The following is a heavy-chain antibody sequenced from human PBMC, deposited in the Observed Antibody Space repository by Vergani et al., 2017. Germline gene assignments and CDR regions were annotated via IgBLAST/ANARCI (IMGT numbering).Heavy chain of an antibody. CDR1: GFTFSSYS. CDR2: ISSSSSYI. J-gene: IGHJ6*03. V-gene: IGHV3-21*01. CDR3: ARGTRPRYYYYMDV. D-gene: IGHD6-6*01. Sequence: EVQLVESGGGLVKPGGSLRLSCAASGFTFSSYSMNWVRQAPGKGLEWVSSISSSSSYIYYADSVKGRFTISRDNAKNSLYLQMNSLRAEDTAVYYCARGTRPRYYYYMDVWGKGTTVTVSS.